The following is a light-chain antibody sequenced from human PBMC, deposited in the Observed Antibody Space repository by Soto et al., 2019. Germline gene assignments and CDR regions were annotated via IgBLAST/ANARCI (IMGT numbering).Light chain of an antibody. V-gene: IGLV2-8*01. Sequence: QSALTQPPSAYGSPGQSVTISCTGTTSDVGAYNYVSWYQQHPGKAPKLVIHEVSRRPSGVPDRFSGSKSGNTASLTVSGLQAEDEADYYCSSYAGDNKGVFGTG. CDR3: SSYAGDNKGV. J-gene: IGLJ1*01. CDR2: EVS. CDR1: TSDVGAYNY.